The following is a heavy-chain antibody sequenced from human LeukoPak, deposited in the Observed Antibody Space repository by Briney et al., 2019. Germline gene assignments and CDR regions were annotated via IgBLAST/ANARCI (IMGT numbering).Heavy chain of an antibody. Sequence: GSLRLSCAASGFTFSSYAMSWVRQAPGKGLEWVSAISGSGGSTYYADSVKGRFTISRDNSKNTLYLQMNSLRAEDTAVYYCAKGGPGGSAPFGYYYYMDVWGKGTTVTVSS. D-gene: IGHD2-15*01. CDR1: GFTFSSYA. CDR2: ISGSGGST. J-gene: IGHJ6*03. CDR3: AKGGPGGSAPFGYYYYMDV. V-gene: IGHV3-23*01.